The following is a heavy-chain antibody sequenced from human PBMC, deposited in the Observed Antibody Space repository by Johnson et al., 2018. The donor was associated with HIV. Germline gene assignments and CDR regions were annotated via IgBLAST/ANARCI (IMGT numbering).Heavy chain of an antibody. CDR3: ARVRAGRENAFDI. Sequence: VQLVESGGGVVQPGTSLRLSCAASGFTFRNYAMHWVRQAPGKGLEWVAVISYDGSNNYYADSVTGRFTISRDNSKNTLYLQMNSPRVDDTAIYYCARVRAGRENAFDIWGQGTMVTVSS. CDR2: ISYDGSNN. V-gene: IGHV3-30*04. J-gene: IGHJ3*02. D-gene: IGHD1-26*01. CDR1: GFTFRNYA.